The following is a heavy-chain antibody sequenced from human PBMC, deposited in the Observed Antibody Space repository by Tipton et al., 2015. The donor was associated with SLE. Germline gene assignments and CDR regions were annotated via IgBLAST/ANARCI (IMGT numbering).Heavy chain of an antibody. D-gene: IGHD6-19*01. Sequence: TLSLTCSVSDDSITNGGHYWNWVRQRPGEGLEWIGQIYYTGSPSYNPSLKSRVSILVDTSKNQVSLKVTSVTPADTAKYYCARGQEVAATDHYYYMDVWGKGTTVTVSS. J-gene: IGHJ6*03. V-gene: IGHV4-61*08. CDR2: IYYTGSP. CDR1: DDSITNGGHY. CDR3: ARGQEVAATDHYYYMDV.